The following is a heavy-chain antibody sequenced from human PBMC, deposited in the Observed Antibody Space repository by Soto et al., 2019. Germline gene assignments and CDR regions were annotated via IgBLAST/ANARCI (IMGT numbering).Heavy chain of an antibody. D-gene: IGHD2-21*02. CDR1: GYTFTNFG. J-gene: IGHJ4*02. Sequence: QVQLVQSGAEVKRPGASVKVSCTASGYTFTNFGVTRVRQAPGQGLEWMSWISPETGKTYCARKLQGRVTMTTDTSTNTAYMELGSLRSDDTAVYYCVRDLRDYGGDVGYFDYWGQGTLVIVSS. V-gene: IGHV1-18*01. CDR2: ISPETGKT. CDR3: VRDLRDYGGDVGYFDY.